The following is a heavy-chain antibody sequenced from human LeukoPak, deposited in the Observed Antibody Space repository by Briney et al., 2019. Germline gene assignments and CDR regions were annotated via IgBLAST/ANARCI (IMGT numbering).Heavy chain of an antibody. D-gene: IGHD1-26*01. V-gene: IGHV3-33*01. CDR3: ARGRTSGSSAGYYYYGMDV. CDR2: IWYDGSNK. Sequence: GGSLRLSCAASGFTFSSYGMHWVRQAPGKGLEWVVVIWYDGSNKYYADSVKGRFTISRDNSKNTLYLQMNSLRAEDTAVYYCARGRTSGSSAGYYYYGMDVWGQGTTVTVSS. J-gene: IGHJ6*02. CDR1: GFTFSSYG.